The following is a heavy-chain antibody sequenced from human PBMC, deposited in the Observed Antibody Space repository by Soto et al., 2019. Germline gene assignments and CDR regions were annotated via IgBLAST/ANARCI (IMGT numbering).Heavy chain of an antibody. Sequence: ASVKVSCKASGYTLTIYVISWVRQAPGQGLEWMGWISAYNGNTNYAQKLQGRVTMTTDTSTSTAYMELRSLRSDDTAVYYCARIGGYGYYFDYWGQGTLVTVSS. D-gene: IGHD3-22*01. V-gene: IGHV1-18*01. J-gene: IGHJ4*02. CDR3: ARIGGYGYYFDY. CDR2: ISAYNGNT. CDR1: GYTLTIYV.